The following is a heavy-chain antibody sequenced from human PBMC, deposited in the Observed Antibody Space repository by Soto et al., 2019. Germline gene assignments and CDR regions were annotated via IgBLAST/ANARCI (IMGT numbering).Heavy chain of an antibody. Sequence: QVQLQESGPGLVKPSQTLSLTCTVSGGSIKSDGNYWSWIRQHPGKGLEWIGFIYYSGSTYYNPSLKSRVTISIDTSKNQFSLKLTSVTAADTAVYFCVRGTRNYYFDYWGQGTLVTVSS. CDR1: GGSIKSDGNY. J-gene: IGHJ4*02. CDR2: IYYSGST. D-gene: IGHD1-7*01. CDR3: VRGTRNYYFDY. V-gene: IGHV4-31*03.